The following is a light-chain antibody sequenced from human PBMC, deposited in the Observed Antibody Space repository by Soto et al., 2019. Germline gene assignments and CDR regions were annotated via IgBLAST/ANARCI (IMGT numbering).Light chain of an antibody. CDR2: EVS. J-gene: IGLJ2*01. Sequence: QSALTQPASVSGSPGQSITISCTGTSSDVGGYNYVSWYQQHPGKAPKLMIYEVSNRPSGVSNRFSGSKSGNTASLTISGRQPEDEADYYCSSSTSSSTLIFGGGTKLTVL. CDR1: SSDVGGYNY. V-gene: IGLV2-14*01. CDR3: SSSTSSSTLI.